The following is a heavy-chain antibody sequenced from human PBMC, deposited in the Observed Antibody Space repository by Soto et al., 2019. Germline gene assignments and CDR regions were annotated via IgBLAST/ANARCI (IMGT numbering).Heavy chain of an antibody. CDR2: IIPIFGTA. D-gene: IGHD1-20*01. J-gene: IGHJ5*02. CDR3: ARDRDLYNPVGRHWFDP. V-gene: IGHV1-69*01. CDR1: GGTFSSYA. Sequence: QVQLVQSGAEVKKPGSSVKVSCKASGGTFSSYAISWVRQAPGQGLEWMGGIIPIFGTANYAQKFQGRVTIIADESTSTAYMELSSLRSEDTAVYYCARDRDLYNPVGRHWFDPWGQGTLVTVSS.